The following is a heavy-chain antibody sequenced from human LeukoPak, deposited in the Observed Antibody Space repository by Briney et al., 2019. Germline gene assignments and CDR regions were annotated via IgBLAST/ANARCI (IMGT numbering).Heavy chain of an antibody. J-gene: IGHJ4*02. V-gene: IGHV1-69*13. CDR3: AKGTVYGSGSYYSGMFDY. Sequence: ASVKVSCKASGGTFSSYAISWVRQAPGQGLEWMRGIIPIFGTANYAQKFQGRVTITADESTSTAYMELSSLRSEDTAVYYCAKGTVYGSGSYYSGMFDYWGQGTLVTVSS. CDR2: IIPIFGTA. D-gene: IGHD3-10*01. CDR1: GGTFSSYA.